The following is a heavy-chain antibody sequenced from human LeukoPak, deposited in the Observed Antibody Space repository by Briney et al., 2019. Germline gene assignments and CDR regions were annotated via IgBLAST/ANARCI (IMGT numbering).Heavy chain of an antibody. J-gene: IGHJ4*02. CDR1: GYTFTGYY. CDR2: INPNSGGT. D-gene: IGHD6-19*01. Sequence: ASVKVSCKASGYTFTGYYMHWVRQAPGQRLEWMGWINPNSGGTNYAQKFQGRVTMTRDTSISTAYMELSRLRSDDAAVYYCARAIAVAGPDYWGQGTLVTVSS. CDR3: ARAIAVAGPDY. V-gene: IGHV1-2*02.